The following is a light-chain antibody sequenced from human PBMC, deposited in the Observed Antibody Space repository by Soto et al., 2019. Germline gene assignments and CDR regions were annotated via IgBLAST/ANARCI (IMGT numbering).Light chain of an antibody. CDR3: QQSFSTPPT. V-gene: IGKV1-39*01. CDR2: AAS. J-gene: IGKJ2*01. CDR1: QTLNSY. Sequence: DIQMTQSPSSLSASVGDRVTITCRASQTLNSYLNWYQQKPPKAPKLLIYAASRLQGGVPSRFNGSGTTTDFTLTIASLQPEDFATYFCQQSFSTPPTFGQGTKL.